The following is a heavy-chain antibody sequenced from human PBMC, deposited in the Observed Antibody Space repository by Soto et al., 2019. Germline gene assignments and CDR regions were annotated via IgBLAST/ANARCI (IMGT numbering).Heavy chain of an antibody. CDR1: GFTFSSYG. CDR2: IWYDGSNK. CDR3: ARVLGPYCSSTSCYEALGI. Sequence: QVQLVESGGGVVQPGRSLRLSCAASGFTFSSYGMHWVRQAPGKGLEWVAVIWYDGSNKYYADSVKGRFTISRDNSKNTLYLQMNSLRAEDTAVYYCARVLGPYCSSTSCYEALGIWGQGTMVTVSS. J-gene: IGHJ3*02. V-gene: IGHV3-33*01. D-gene: IGHD2-2*01.